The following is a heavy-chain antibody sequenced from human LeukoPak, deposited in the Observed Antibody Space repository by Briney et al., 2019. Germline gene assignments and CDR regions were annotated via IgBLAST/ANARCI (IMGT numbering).Heavy chain of an antibody. CDR1: GYTFTSYG. D-gene: IGHD3-16*01. V-gene: IGHV1-18*01. CDR2: ISAYNGNT. J-gene: IGHJ3*02. CDR3: ARSYDYVWGSYLDPAGVVWAFDI. Sequence: ASVKVSCKASGYTFTSYGISWVRQAPGQGLEWMGWISAYNGNTNYAQKLQGRVTMTTDTSTSTAYMELRSLRSDDTAVYYCARSYDYVWGSYLDPAGVVWAFDIWGQGTMVTVSS.